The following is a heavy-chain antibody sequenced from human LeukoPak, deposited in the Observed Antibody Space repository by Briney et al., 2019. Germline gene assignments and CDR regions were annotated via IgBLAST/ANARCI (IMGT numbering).Heavy chain of an antibody. Sequence: GRSLRLSCAASGFTFSSYAMHWVRQAPGKGLEWVAVISYDGSNKYYADSVKGRFTISRDNSKNTLYLQMSSLRAEDTAVYYCARSFNYVGWFDPWGQGTLVTVSS. D-gene: IGHD4-11*01. J-gene: IGHJ5*02. V-gene: IGHV3-30*04. CDR2: ISYDGSNK. CDR3: ARSFNYVGWFDP. CDR1: GFTFSSYA.